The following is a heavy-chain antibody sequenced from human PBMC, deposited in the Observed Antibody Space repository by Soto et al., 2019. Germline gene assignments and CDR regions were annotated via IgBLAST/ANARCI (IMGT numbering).Heavy chain of an antibody. CDR3: ARAAIVGATIDAFDF. CDR1: GGSMRSYY. V-gene: IGHV4-59*01. J-gene: IGHJ3*01. D-gene: IGHD1-26*01. Sequence: QVQLQESGPGLVKPSETLSLTCTVSGGSMRSYYWTWIRQPPGKGLEWTGYIYYSGSTKYNPSLKSRVTISIDTSTIQFFLKLSSVTAADTAVYYCARAAIVGATIDAFDFWGQRTMVTVSS. CDR2: IYYSGST.